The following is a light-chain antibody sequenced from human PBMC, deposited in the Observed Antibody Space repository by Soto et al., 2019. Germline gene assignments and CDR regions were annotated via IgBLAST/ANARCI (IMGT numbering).Light chain of an antibody. J-gene: IGKJ2*01. CDR2: SAS. CDR1: QSVSSN. CDR3: QQCNDWPHT. V-gene: IGKV3-15*01. Sequence: EIVMTQSPATLSVSPGESATLSCRASQSVSSNLAWYQQKPGQAPRLLIYSASNRATGIPARFSGRGSATDFTLTISSLQSEDCSVYYCQQCNDWPHTFGQGNKLEIK.